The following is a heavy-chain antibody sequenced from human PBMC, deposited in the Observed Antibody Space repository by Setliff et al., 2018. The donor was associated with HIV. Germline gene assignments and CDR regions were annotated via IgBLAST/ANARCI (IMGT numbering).Heavy chain of an antibody. Sequence: PSETLSLTCTVSGGSISSYYWSWIRQPPGKGLEWIGYIYTSGSTNYNPSLKSRVTISVDTSKNQFSLKLSSVTAADTAVYYCARGLETTNFDYWGQGTLVTVSS. V-gene: IGHV4-4*09. D-gene: IGHD1-1*01. CDR1: GGSISSYY. J-gene: IGHJ4*02. CDR3: ARGLETTNFDY. CDR2: IYTSGST.